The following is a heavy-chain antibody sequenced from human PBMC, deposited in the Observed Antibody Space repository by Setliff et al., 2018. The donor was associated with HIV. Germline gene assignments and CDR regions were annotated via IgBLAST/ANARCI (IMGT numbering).Heavy chain of an antibody. CDR1: GYTFTNYD. Sequence: ASVKVSCKPSGYTFTNYDINWVRQAAGQGLEGMGWMNPDSRNTGYAQRFEGSVTMTWDTSISTAYMELNNVKFEDTAIHYCARARTDYYDRRRRSHYYIDVWARGATVTVSS. V-gene: IGHV1-8*02. D-gene: IGHD3-22*01. J-gene: IGHJ6*03. CDR2: MNPDSRNT. CDR3: ARARTDYYDRRRRSHYYIDV.